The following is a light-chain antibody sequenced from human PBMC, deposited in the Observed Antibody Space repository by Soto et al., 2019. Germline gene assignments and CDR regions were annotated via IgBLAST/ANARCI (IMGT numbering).Light chain of an antibody. CDR1: QTVSTAY. CDR3: QQCGSSPLT. CDR2: GAS. J-gene: IGKJ4*01. Sequence: DIALMQSPGTLSLSAGESATLSCRXSQTVSTAYLAWYQQKPGQPPRLIIYGASSRATGIPDRFSGSGSGTDFTLTISRLEPEDVAVYYCQQCGSSPLTFGGGTKVDI. V-gene: IGKV3-20*01.